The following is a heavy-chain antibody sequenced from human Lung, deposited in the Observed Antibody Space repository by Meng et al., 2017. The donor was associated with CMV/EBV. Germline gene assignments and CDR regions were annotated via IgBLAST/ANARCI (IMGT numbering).Heavy chain of an antibody. Sequence: ITLKESGPTRVKPTPTLTLTCTFSGFSLSPSGVVVGWIRQPPGKALECLAIIYGDDEKRYSPSLESRLTVTKDTSKNQVVLTMTNMVPVDTATYYCARAAARPSDWFDPWGQGTLVTVSS. D-gene: IGHD6-6*01. J-gene: IGHJ5*02. CDR3: ARAAARPSDWFDP. V-gene: IGHV2-5*02. CDR1: GFSLSPSGVV. CDR2: IYGDDEK.